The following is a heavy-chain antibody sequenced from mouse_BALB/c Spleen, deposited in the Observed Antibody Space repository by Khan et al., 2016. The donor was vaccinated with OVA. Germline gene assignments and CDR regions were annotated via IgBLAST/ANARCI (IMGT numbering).Heavy chain of an antibody. Sequence: EVQLLETGGGLVKPGGSLKISCAASGFTFSDYYMYWVRQTPEKRLEWVATISDGGSYTYYPDSVKGRFTISRDDAKNNLYLQMSSLKSEDTAMYYCARGYYGDPFADWGQGTLVTISA. V-gene: IGHV5-4*02. D-gene: IGHD2-13*01. CDR3: ARGYYGDPFAD. J-gene: IGHJ3*01. CDR1: GFTFSDYY. CDR2: ISDGGSYT.